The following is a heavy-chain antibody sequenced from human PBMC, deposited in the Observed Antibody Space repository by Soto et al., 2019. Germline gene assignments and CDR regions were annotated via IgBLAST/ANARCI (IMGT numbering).Heavy chain of an antibody. CDR3: ARAHVMVVAGSTFDY. CDR2: INHSGST. D-gene: IGHD2-15*01. V-gene: IGHV4-34*01. Sequence: SETLSLTCAVYGGSFSGYYWSWIRQPPGKGLEWIGEINHSGSTNYNPSLKSRVTISVDTSKNQFSLRLRSVTAADTAVYYCARAHVMVVAGSTFDYWGHGIMVTVSS. CDR1: GGSFSGYY. J-gene: IGHJ4*01.